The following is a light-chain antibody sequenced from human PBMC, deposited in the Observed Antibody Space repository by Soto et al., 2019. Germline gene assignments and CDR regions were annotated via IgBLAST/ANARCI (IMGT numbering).Light chain of an antibody. CDR3: SSYTSSSTYV. Sequence: QSALTQPASVSGSPGQSITISCTGTSSDVGGYNYVSWYQQHPGKAPKLMIYKVSNRPSGVSNRFSGSKSGNTASLTISGLRAEDEADYYCSSYTSSSTYVFGTGTKLTVL. J-gene: IGLJ1*01. V-gene: IGLV2-14*01. CDR2: KVS. CDR1: SSDVGGYNY.